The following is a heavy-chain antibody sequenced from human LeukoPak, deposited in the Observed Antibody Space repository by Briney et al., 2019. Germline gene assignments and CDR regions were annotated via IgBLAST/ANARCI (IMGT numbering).Heavy chain of an antibody. Sequence: GGSLRLSCAASGFTFSSYMMNWVRQAPGKGLEWVSTISSSTYIYYADSVKGRFTISRDNAKSSVYLQMNSLRADDTAVYYCVRHNIVGANPNWFDPWGQGTLVTVSS. CDR2: ISSSTYI. J-gene: IGHJ5*02. V-gene: IGHV3-21*01. CDR1: GFTFSSYM. D-gene: IGHD1-26*01. CDR3: VRHNIVGANPNWFDP.